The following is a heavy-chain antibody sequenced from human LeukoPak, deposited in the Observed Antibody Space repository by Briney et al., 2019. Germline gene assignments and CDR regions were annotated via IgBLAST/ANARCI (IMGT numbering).Heavy chain of an antibody. CDR3: AIDRSSSPWDYYMDV. J-gene: IGHJ6*03. CDR1: GGSISSYY. D-gene: IGHD6-13*01. Sequence: SSETLSLTCTVSGGSISSYYWSWIRQPAGKGLEWIGRIYTSGSTNYNPSLKSRVTMSVDTSKNQFSLKLSSVTAADTAVYYCAIDRSSSPWDYYMDVWGKGTTVTVSS. V-gene: IGHV4-4*07. CDR2: IYTSGST.